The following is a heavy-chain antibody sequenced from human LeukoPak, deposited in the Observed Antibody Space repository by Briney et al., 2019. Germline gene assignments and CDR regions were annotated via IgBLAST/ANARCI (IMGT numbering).Heavy chain of an antibody. CDR1: GFTFCDYY. D-gene: IGHD3-3*01. Sequence: GGSLRLSCAASGFTFCDYYMSWLRQAPGKGLEWVSYISSSGSTIYYADSVKGRFTIYRDNAKTSLYLQMNSLRAEDTAVYYCARDGEIFGVVRFDYWGQGTLVTVSS. CDR2: ISSSGSTI. J-gene: IGHJ4*02. V-gene: IGHV3-11*04. CDR3: ARDGEIFGVVRFDY.